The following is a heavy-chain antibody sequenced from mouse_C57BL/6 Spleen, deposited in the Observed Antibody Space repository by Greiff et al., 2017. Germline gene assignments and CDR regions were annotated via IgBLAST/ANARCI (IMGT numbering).Heavy chain of an antibody. J-gene: IGHJ1*03. D-gene: IGHD1-1*01. CDR1: GFNIKDYY. Sequence: EVQLQQSGAELVKPGASVKLSCTASGFNIKDYYMHWVKQRTEQGLEWIGRIDPEDGETKYAPKFQGKATITADSSSNTAYLQLSSLTSEDTAGYYCARSYYSGSIHWYFDVWGTGTTVTVSS. CDR3: ARSYYSGSIHWYFDV. CDR2: IDPEDGET. V-gene: IGHV14-2*01.